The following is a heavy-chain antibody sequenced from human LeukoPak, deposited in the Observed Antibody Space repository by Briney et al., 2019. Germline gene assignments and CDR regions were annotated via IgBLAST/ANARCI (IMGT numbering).Heavy chain of an antibody. V-gene: IGHV3-66*01. Sequence: GGSLRLSCAASGLTVSSNYMSWVRQAPGKGLEWVSVIYSGGSTYYADSVKGRFTISRDNSKNTLYLQMNSLRAEDTAVYYCARGYCSGGSCYHEWDYWGQGTLVTVSS. CDR2: IYSGGST. CDR3: ARGYCSGGSCYHEWDY. D-gene: IGHD2-15*01. J-gene: IGHJ4*02. CDR1: GLTVSSNY.